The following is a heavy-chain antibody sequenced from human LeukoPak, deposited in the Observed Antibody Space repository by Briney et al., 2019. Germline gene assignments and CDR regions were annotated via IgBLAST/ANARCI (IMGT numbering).Heavy chain of an antibody. CDR3: AREHCSSTSCYYYYGMDV. J-gene: IGHJ6*04. Sequence: SETLSLTCAVSGYSISSGYYWAWIRQPPGKGLEWIGSIYHSGSTYYNPSLRSRVTISVDTSKNQFSLKLSSVTAADTAVYYCAREHCSSTSCYYYYGMDVWGKGTTITVSS. CDR1: GYSISSGYY. V-gene: IGHV4-38-2*02. CDR2: IYHSGST. D-gene: IGHD2-2*01.